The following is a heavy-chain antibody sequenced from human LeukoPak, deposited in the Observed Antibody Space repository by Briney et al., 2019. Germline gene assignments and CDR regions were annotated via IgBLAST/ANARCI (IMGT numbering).Heavy chain of an antibody. CDR2: ISSNGGST. CDR1: GFTFSRYA. CDR3: VKDGSGSYYTYYFDY. J-gene: IGHJ4*02. Sequence: GGSLRLSCSASGFTFSRYAMHWVRQAPGKGLEYVSAISSNGGSTYYADSVKGRFTISRDNSKNTLYPQMSSLRAGDTAVYYCVKDGSGSYYTYYFDYWGQGTLVTVSS. D-gene: IGHD3-10*01. V-gene: IGHV3-64D*06.